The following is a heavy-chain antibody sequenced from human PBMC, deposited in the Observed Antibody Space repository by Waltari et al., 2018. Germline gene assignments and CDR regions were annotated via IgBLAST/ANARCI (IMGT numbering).Heavy chain of an antibody. J-gene: IGHJ2*01. CDR1: GYTFTGYY. D-gene: IGHD6-13*01. Sequence: QVQLVQSGAEVKKPGASVKVSCKASGYTFTGYYMHWVRQAPGQGLEWMVRINPNSGGTNYAQKFQGRVTMTRDTSISTAYMELSRLRSDDTAVYYCARPQPLGYSSLGFDLWGRGTLVTVSS. CDR2: INPNSGGT. V-gene: IGHV1-2*06. CDR3: ARPQPLGYSSLGFDL.